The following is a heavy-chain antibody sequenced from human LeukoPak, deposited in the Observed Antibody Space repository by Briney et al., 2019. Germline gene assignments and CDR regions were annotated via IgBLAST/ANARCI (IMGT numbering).Heavy chain of an antibody. CDR2: INWSGGST. Sequence: GGSLRLSCTASGFAFDEHGMSWVRQVPGKGLEWVSGINWSGGSTGYADPLRGRFTISRDNAKNSLYLQKDSLRAEDTALYYCARAPITSPFYFDYWGQGTLVTVSS. D-gene: IGHD2-2*01. CDR1: GFAFDEHG. J-gene: IGHJ4*02. V-gene: IGHV3-20*04. CDR3: ARAPITSPFYFDY.